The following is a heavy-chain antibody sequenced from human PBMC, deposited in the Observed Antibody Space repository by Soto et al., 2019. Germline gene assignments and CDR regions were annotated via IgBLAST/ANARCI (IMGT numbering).Heavy chain of an antibody. Sequence: ESGGGVVQPGRSLRLSCAASGFTFSSYAMHWVRQAPGKGLEWVAVISYDGSNKYYADSVKGRFTISRDNSKNTLYLQMNSLRAEDTAVYYCARDGPVIVVVTWYFDLWGRGTLVTVSS. V-gene: IGHV3-30-3*01. CDR3: ARDGPVIVVVTWYFDL. CDR1: GFTFSSYA. J-gene: IGHJ2*01. D-gene: IGHD2-21*02. CDR2: ISYDGSNK.